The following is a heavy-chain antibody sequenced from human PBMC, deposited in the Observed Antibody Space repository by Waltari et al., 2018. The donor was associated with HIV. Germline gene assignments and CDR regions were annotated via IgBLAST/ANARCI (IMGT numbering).Heavy chain of an antibody. V-gene: IGHV3-21*01. J-gene: IGHJ4*02. CDR1: GFTYSRYS. Sequence: EVQLVESGGGLVKPGGSLRLSCAASGFTYSRYSLTGVRQAPGKGLEWVSSISSSSSYIYYADSVKGRFTISRDNAKNSLYLQMNSLRAEDTAVYYCASTYDSSGSDYWGQGTLVTVSS. D-gene: IGHD3-22*01. CDR2: ISSSSSYI. CDR3: ASTYDSSGSDY.